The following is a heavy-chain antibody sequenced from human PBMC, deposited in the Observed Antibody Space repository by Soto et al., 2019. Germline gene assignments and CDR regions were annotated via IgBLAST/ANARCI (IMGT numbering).Heavy chain of an antibody. CDR1: GGTFSSYA. V-gene: IGHV1-69*13. CDR2: IIPIFGTA. CDR3: TKGGWLDV. D-gene: IGHD2-15*01. Sequence: SVKVSCKASGGTFSSYAISWVRQAPGQGLEWMGGIIPIFGTANYAQKFQGRVTITADESTSTAYMQLTSLRVEDTAVYYCTKGGWLDVWGQGTTVTVSS. J-gene: IGHJ6*02.